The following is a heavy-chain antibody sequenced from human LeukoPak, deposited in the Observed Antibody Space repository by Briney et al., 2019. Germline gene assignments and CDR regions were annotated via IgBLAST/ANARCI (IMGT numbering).Heavy chain of an antibody. CDR3: ARREIPTGYSSSWTPPLDAFDI. Sequence: KSGGSLRLSCAASGSTFGNYYMSWVRQAPGKGLEWVSYISSSSSTIYYADSVKGRFTISRDNAKNSLYLQMNSLRDEDTAVYYCARREIPTGYSSSWTPPLDAFDIWGQGTMVAVSS. V-gene: IGHV3-48*02. J-gene: IGHJ3*02. CDR2: ISSSSSTI. D-gene: IGHD6-13*01. CDR1: GSTFGNYY.